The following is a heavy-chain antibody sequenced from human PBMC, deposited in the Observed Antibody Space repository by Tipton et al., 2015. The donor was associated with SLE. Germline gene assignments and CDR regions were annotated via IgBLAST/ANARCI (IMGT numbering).Heavy chain of an antibody. CDR3: ARVPDCSSTSCPFDY. CDR1: GGSISSSSYY. CDR2: IYYSGST. Sequence: TLSLTCTVSGGSISSSSYYWGWIRQPPGKGLEWIGRIYYSGSTNYNPSLKSRVTISVDTSKNQFSLKLSSVTAADTAVYYCARVPDCSSTSCPFDYWGQGTLVTVSS. J-gene: IGHJ4*02. V-gene: IGHV4-39*07. D-gene: IGHD2-2*01.